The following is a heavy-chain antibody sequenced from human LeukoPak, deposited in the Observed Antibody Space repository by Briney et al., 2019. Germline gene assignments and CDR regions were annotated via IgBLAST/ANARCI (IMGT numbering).Heavy chain of an antibody. CDR3: ARDRGVVVAATRGMDV. CDR2: INAYKGNT. J-gene: IGHJ6*02. CDR1: GYTFTNYG. D-gene: IGHD2-15*01. Sequence: ASVKVSCKASGYTFTNYGINWVRQAPGQGLEWMGWINAYKGNTNYAQNLQGRVTMTTDTSTSTAYMELRSLRSDDTSVYYCARDRGVVVAATRGMDVWGQGTTVTVSS. V-gene: IGHV1-18*01.